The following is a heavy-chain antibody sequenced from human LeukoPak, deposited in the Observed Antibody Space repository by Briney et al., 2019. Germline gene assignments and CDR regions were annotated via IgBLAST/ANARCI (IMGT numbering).Heavy chain of an antibody. CDR3: ARVLPYSSTRRFDP. CDR1: GGSFCGYY. CDR2: INHSGST. Sequence: PSETLSLTCAVSGGSFCGYYWSWIRQPPGKGLEWIGEINHSGSTNYNPSPKSRVTISVDTSKNQFSLKLSSLTVADTAVYYCARVLPYSSTRRFDPWGQGTLVTVSS. D-gene: IGHD6-13*01. J-gene: IGHJ5*02. V-gene: IGHV4-34*01.